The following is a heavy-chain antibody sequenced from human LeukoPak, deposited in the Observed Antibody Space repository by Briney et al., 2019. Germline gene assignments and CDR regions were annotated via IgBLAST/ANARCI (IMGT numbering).Heavy chain of an antibody. J-gene: IGHJ4*02. V-gene: IGHV2-70*11. Sequence: EYGPALVKPTQTLTLTCTFSGFSLSTSGMCVSWIRQPPGKALEWLARIDWGDDKYYSTSLKTRLTISKDTSKNQVVLTMTNMDPVDTATYYCARMDSGSYYYFDYWGQGTLVTVSS. CDR1: GFSLSTSGMC. D-gene: IGHD1-26*01. CDR3: ARMDSGSYYYFDY. CDR2: IDWGDDK.